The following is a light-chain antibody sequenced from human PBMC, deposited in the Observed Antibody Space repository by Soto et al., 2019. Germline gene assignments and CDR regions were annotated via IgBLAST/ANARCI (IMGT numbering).Light chain of an antibody. CDR3: SSYTSSSTLYV. CDR2: EVT. V-gene: IGLV2-14*01. J-gene: IGLJ1*01. CDR1: SSDVGGYNY. Sequence: QSVLTQPASVSGSPGQSITISCSGTSSDVGGYNYVSWYQQYPGKAPKLIIYEVTNRPSGVSNRFSGSKSGNTASLTISGLQAEDEADYYCSSYTSSSTLYVFAAGTK.